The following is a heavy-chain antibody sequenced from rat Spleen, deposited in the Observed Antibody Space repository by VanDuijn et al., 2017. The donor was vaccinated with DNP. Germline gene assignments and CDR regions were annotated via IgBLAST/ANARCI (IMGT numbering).Heavy chain of an antibody. CDR1: GFSLTDFA. CDR2: ISTGGFT. CDR3: TRDRGHGWSLYFDF. Sequence: QVQLKESGPGLVQPSQTLSLTCDVSGFSLTDFALSWVRQPPGKGLEWIAAISTGGFTYYNSVLRSRLSISRDTSRNQVFLEMNSLQTEDTAIYFCTRDRGHGWSLYFDFWGQGVMVTVSS. J-gene: IGHJ2*01. V-gene: IGHV2S12*01. D-gene: IGHD4-3*01.